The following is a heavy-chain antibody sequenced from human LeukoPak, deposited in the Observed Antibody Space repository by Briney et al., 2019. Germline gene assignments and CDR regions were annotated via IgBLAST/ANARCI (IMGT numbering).Heavy chain of an antibody. J-gene: IGHJ3*02. D-gene: IGHD6-19*01. CDR2: IYHSGST. CDR1: GGSISSYY. Sequence: SETLSLTCTVSGGSISSYYWSWIRQPPGKGLEWIGSIYHSGSTYYNPSLKSRVTISVDTSKNQYSLKLSSVTAADTAVYYCAREYSSGWYTGGYDAFDIWGQGTMVTVSS. CDR3: AREYSSGWYTGGYDAFDI. V-gene: IGHV4-38-2*02.